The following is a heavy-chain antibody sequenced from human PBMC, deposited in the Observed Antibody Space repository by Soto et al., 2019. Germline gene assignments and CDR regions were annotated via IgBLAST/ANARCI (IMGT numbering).Heavy chain of an antibody. CDR1: GFTFSSYG. V-gene: IGHV3-30*18. CDR3: VKDAYDNLEPYGMDV. D-gene: IGHD3-9*01. Sequence: PGGSLRLSCAASGFTFSSYGMHWVRQAPGKGLEWVAVISYDGSNKYYADSVKGRFTISRDNSKNTLYLQMNSLRAEDTAVYYCVKDAYDNLEPYGMDVWGQGTTVTVSS. J-gene: IGHJ6*02. CDR2: ISYDGSNK.